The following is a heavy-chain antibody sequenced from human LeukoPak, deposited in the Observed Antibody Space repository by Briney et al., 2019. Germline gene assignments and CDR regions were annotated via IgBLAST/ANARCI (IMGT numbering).Heavy chain of an antibody. V-gene: IGHV3-13*01. D-gene: IGHD5/OR15-5a*01. CDR1: GFTFSSYD. J-gene: IGHJ4*02. Sequence: PGGSLRLSCAASGFTFSSYDMHWVRQATGKGLEWVSAIGTAGDTYYPGSVKGRFTISRKNAKNSLYLQMNSLRAGDTAVYYCARGASLRHFDYWGQGTLVTVSS. CDR2: IGTAGDT. CDR3: ARGASLRHFDY.